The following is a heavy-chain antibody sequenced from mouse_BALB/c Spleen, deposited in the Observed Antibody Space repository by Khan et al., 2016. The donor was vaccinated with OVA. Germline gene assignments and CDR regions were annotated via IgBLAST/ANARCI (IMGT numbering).Heavy chain of an antibody. CDR1: GYTFTSYW. Sequence: QVQLKESGAELAKPGASVKMSCKASGYTFTSYWMHWVKQRPGQGLEWIGYINPSSGYTEYNHNFKDKATLTADKSSSTAYMQLSSLTTESSAVYCCERGRIDYWGQGTTLTVSS. V-gene: IGHV1-7*01. D-gene: IGHD1-1*01. CDR2: INPSSGYT. J-gene: IGHJ2*01. CDR3: ERGRIDY.